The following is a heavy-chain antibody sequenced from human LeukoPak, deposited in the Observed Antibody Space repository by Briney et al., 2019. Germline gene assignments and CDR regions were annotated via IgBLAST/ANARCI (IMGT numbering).Heavy chain of an antibody. V-gene: IGHV4-34*01. D-gene: IGHD6-13*01. CDR2: INHSGST. Sequence: KPSETLSLTRAVYGGSFSGYYWSWIRQPPGKGLEWIGEINHSGSTNYNPSLKSRVTISVDTSKNQFSLKLSSVTAADTAVYYCASRTIAAAGDNWFDPWGQGTLVTVSS. CDR3: ASRTIAAAGDNWFDP. CDR1: GGSFSGYY. J-gene: IGHJ5*02.